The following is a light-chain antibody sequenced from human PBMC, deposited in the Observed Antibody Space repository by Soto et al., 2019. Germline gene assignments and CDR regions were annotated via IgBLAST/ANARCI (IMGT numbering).Light chain of an antibody. Sequence: QSVLTQSPSASGTPGQRVTISCSGSTSNVGKNLVYWYQQLPGTAPKLLIHSDTQRPSGVPDRVSGSKSGTSASLAINGLQSEDEADYYCASWDDRLAALVFGAGTKVTVL. J-gene: IGLJ2*01. CDR3: ASWDDRLAALV. CDR2: SDT. CDR1: TSNVGKNL. V-gene: IGLV1-44*01.